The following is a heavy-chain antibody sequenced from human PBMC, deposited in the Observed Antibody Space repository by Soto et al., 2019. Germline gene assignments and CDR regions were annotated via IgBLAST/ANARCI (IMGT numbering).Heavy chain of an antibody. V-gene: IGHV4-34*01. CDR1: GGSFSAYY. D-gene: IGHD5-12*01. CDR2: INRSGSA. Sequence: QVLLQQWGAGLLKPSETLSLTCAVYGGSFSAYYWSWIRQPPGKGLEWIGEINRSGSANYNPSLKSRVTITVDTSKNQFSVKLSSVTAADAAVYYCARADSGYDEKCFQYWGQGTVVTVSS. J-gene: IGHJ1*01. CDR3: ARADSGYDEKCFQY.